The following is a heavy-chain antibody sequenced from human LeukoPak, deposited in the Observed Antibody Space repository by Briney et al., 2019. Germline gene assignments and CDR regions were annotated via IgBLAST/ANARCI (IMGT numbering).Heavy chain of an antibody. Sequence: SETLSLTCSVSGGSITSTSYYWGWIRQSPGTGLEWIGSIYYSGSTYYNPSLKSRVTMSVDTSKNQFSLKLSSVTAADTAVYYCARVMYSSGYYYGDPWGQGTLVTVSS. D-gene: IGHD3-22*01. CDR3: ARVMYSSGYYYGDP. J-gene: IGHJ5*02. V-gene: IGHV4-39*07. CDR1: GGSITSTSYY. CDR2: IYYSGST.